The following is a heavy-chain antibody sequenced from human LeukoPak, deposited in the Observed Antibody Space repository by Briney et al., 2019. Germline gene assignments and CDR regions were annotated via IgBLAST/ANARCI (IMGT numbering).Heavy chain of an antibody. CDR2: INHSGST. CDR1: GGSFSGYY. D-gene: IGHD2-21*02. CDR3: ARARLRLFGYYMDV. Sequence: SETLSLTCAVYGGSFSGYYWSWIRQPPGKGLEWIEEINHSGSTNYNPSLKSRVTISVDTSKNQFSLKLSSVTAADTAVYYCARARLRLFGYYMDVWGKGTTVTVSS. V-gene: IGHV4-34*01. J-gene: IGHJ6*03.